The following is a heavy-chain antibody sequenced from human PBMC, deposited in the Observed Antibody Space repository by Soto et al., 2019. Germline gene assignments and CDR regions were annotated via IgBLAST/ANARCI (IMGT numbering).Heavy chain of an antibody. V-gene: IGHV3-48*02. D-gene: IGHD6-6*01. CDR3: ARGGSSSDNGMDV. CDR2: ISSRSYTI. Sequence: EVQLVESGGGLVQPGGSLRLSCAASGFSFSTYSMNWVRQAPGKGLEWVSYISSRSYTIYYVDSVKGRFTISRDNAKNSIYLQMNCLRDEDTAVYYCARGGSSSDNGMDVWGQGTTVTVSS. CDR1: GFSFSTYS. J-gene: IGHJ6*02.